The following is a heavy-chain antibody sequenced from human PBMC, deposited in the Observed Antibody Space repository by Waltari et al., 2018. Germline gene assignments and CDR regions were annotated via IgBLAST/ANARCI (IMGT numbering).Heavy chain of an antibody. CDR2: MKTDGTSI. CDR3: TRNAGY. J-gene: IGHJ4*02. Sequence: EVQLVNSGGGLVQPGGSLRLSCAASDFFTDYWLDWVRQAPGKGLVWFSRMKTDGTSIAYADSVKGRVTISRDSAKNTYYLQMNSLRAEDTAVYYCTRNAGYWGQGTLVTVSS. CDR1: DFFTDYW. D-gene: IGHD1-1*01. V-gene: IGHV3-74*03.